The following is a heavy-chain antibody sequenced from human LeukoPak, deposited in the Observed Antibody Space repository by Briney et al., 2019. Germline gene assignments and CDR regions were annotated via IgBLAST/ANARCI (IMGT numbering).Heavy chain of an antibody. CDR1: GFTFSSYS. Sequence: GGSLRLSCAASGFTFSSYSMNWVRQAPGKRLEWVSSISSSSSYIYYADSVKGRFTISRDNSKNTLYLQMNSLRAEDTAVYYCAKDMGITMIVVVITTSFDYWGQGTLVTVSS. D-gene: IGHD3-22*01. CDR3: AKDMGITMIVVVITTSFDY. J-gene: IGHJ4*02. V-gene: IGHV3-21*04. CDR2: ISSSSSYI.